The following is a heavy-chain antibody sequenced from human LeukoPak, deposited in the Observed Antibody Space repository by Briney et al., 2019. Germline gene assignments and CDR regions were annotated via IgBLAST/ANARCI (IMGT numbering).Heavy chain of an antibody. V-gene: IGHV4-34*01. D-gene: IGHD6-19*01. CDR3: ARDIAVAGSD. CDR2: INHSGST. CDR1: GGSFSGYY. J-gene: IGHJ4*02. Sequence: SETLSLTCAVYGGSFSGYYWSWIRQPPGKGLEWIGEINHSGSTNYNPSLKSRVTMSVDTSKNQFSLKLSSVTAADTAVYYCARDIAVAGSDWGQGTLVTVSS.